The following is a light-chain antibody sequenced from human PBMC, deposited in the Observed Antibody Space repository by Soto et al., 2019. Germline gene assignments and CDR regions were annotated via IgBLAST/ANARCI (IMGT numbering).Light chain of an antibody. CDR1: QSIVRNS. CDR2: GAS. CDR3: QQYGSSPLT. J-gene: IGKJ4*01. Sequence: DIVLTQSPGTLSLSPGERATLSCRASQSIVRNSLAWYLQKPGQAPRLLIYGASTRATGFPYRFSGSGSGTDFTLSISRLEPEDLAVYYCQQYGSSPLTFGGGTNVEIK. V-gene: IGKV3-20*01.